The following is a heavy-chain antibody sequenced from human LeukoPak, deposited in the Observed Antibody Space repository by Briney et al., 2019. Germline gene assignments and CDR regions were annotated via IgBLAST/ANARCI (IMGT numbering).Heavy chain of an antibody. CDR3: ARDSVVVTALGYYYYGMDV. CDR2: IYYSGST. V-gene: IGHV4-59*11. Sequence: PSETLSLTCTVSGGSISSHYWSWIRQPPGKGLEWIGDIYYSGSTNYNPSLKSRVTISVDTSKNQFSLKLSSVTAADTAVYYCARDSVVVTALGYYYYGMDVWGQGTTVTVSS. D-gene: IGHD2-21*02. CDR1: GGSISSHY. J-gene: IGHJ6*02.